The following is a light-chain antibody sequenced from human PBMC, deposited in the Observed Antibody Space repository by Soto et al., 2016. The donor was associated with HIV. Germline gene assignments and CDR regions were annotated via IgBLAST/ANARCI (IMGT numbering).Light chain of an antibody. V-gene: IGLV3-1*01. CDR1: NLGDKY. CDR3: QVWASNTYV. CDR2: QDV. Sequence: SYEVTQPPSVSVSPGQTASITCSGDNLGDKYVAWYQQKPGQSPVLVIYQDVKRPSGTPERFSGSNSGNTATLTISGTQAMDEADYYCQVWASNTYVFGSGTKVTVL. J-gene: IGLJ1*01.